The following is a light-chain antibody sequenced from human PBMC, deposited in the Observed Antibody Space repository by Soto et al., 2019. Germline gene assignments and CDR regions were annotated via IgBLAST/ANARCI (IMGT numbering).Light chain of an antibody. J-gene: IGKJ1*01. CDR1: QSVSNN. CDR2: GAS. V-gene: IGKV3-15*01. Sequence: EIVMTQSPATLSVSPGESATLSCRASQSVSNNLAWYQKKPGQAPRLLIYGASTRATGIPARFSGGGSGTEFTLTISSLQSEDFAVYYCQQYNNWWTFGQGTRVEIK. CDR3: QQYNNWWT.